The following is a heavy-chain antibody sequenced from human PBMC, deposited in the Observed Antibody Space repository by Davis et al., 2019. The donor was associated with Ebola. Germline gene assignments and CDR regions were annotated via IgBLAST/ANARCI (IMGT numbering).Heavy chain of an antibody. D-gene: IGHD1-26*01. CDR2: IKQDGSEK. Sequence: GESLKISCVASGFTFSNYWMSWVRQAPGKGLEWVANIKQDGSEKFHVGSGRFTISRDNAKNSLFLQVNSLRVEDTAVYYCARYSGTYRDYWGQGTLVTVSS. V-gene: IGHV3-7*01. CDR3: ARYSGTYRDY. J-gene: IGHJ4*02. CDR1: GFTFSNYW.